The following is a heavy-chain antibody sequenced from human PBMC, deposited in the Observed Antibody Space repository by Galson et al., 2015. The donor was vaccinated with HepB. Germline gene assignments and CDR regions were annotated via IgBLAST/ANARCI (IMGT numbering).Heavy chain of an antibody. D-gene: IGHD5-18*01. CDR3: ARVVRDTSALVYDAFDI. CDR1: GGSFSSDA. V-gene: IGHV1-69*13. J-gene: IGHJ3*02. CDR2: IIPIFSFT. Sequence: SVKVSCKASGGSFSSDALYWVRQAPGQGLEWMGGIIPIFSFTNYAQKFQGRVTITADDSASTAYMQLSSLRSEDTAVYYCARVVRDTSALVYDAFDIWGQGTMVAVSS.